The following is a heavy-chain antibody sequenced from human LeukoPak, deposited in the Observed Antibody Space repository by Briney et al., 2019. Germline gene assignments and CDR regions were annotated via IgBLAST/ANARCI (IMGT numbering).Heavy chain of an antibody. D-gene: IGHD3-10*01. CDR1: GYTFTDYY. J-gene: IGHJ4*02. Sequence: GASVKVSCEASGYTFTDYYMHWVRQAPGQGLEWMGWINPNSGGTKYAQNFQGRVTMTRDTSISTAYMELSRLRSDDTAVYYCARERREFFDYWGQGTLVTVSS. CDR2: INPNSGGT. CDR3: ARERREFFDY. V-gene: IGHV1-2*02.